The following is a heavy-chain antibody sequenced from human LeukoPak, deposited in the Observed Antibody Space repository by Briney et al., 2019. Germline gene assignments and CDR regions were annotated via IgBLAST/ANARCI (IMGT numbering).Heavy chain of an antibody. Sequence: PGGSLRLSCAASGFTFSSYSMNWVRQAPGKGLEWVSSISSSSSYIYYADSVKGRFTISRDNAKNSLYLQMNSLRAEDTAVYYCARDQNSGSYSRGAFDIWGQGTMVTVS. D-gene: IGHD1-26*01. CDR3: ARDQNSGSYSRGAFDI. CDR2: ISSSSSYI. CDR1: GFTFSSYS. J-gene: IGHJ3*02. V-gene: IGHV3-21*01.